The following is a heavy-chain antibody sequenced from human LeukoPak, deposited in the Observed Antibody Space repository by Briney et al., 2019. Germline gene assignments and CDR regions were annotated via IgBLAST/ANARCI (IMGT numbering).Heavy chain of an antibody. Sequence: VRSLRLSCAASGFTFTNFAMHWVRQAPGKGLEWVTVISDDGNNKYFADSVKGRFTISRDNSKNTLYLQMNSLWAEDTAVYYCARETGKRGMDVWGQGTTVTVSS. D-gene: IGHD1-1*01. V-gene: IGHV3-30*03. CDR2: ISDDGNNK. CDR1: GFTFTNFA. CDR3: ARETGKRGMDV. J-gene: IGHJ6*02.